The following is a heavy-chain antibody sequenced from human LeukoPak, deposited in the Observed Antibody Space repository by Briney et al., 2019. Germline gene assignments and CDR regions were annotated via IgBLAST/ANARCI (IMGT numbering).Heavy chain of an antibody. D-gene: IGHD1-26*01. CDR3: ARFKDIVGATTDY. J-gene: IGHJ4*02. CDR2: ISSSSSYI. CDR1: GFTFSSYS. Sequence: GGSLRLSCAASGFTFSSYSMNWVRQAPGKGLEWVSSISSSSSYIYYADSVKGRFTISRDNSKNTLYLQMNSLRAEDTAVYYCARFKDIVGATTDYWGQGTLVTVSS. V-gene: IGHV3-21*01.